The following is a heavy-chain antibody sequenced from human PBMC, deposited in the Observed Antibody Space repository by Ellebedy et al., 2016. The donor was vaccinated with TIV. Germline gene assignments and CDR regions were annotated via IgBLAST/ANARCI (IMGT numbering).Heavy chain of an antibody. CDR2: INPNSGGT. Sequence: AASVKVSCKASGYTFTGYYLHWVRQAPGQGLEWMGWINPNSGGTHYAQNFQGRVTLTRDTSITTAYMELSRLRSDDPAVYYCACTGEVGAKYYVDAWGQGTLVTVSS. J-gene: IGHJ4*02. D-gene: IGHD1-26*01. CDR3: ACTGEVGAKYYVDA. V-gene: IGHV1-2*02. CDR1: GYTFTGYY.